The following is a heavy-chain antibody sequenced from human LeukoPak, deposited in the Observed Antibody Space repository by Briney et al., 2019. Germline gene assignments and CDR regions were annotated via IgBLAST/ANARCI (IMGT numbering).Heavy chain of an antibody. CDR3: ARGLFGVFDY. V-gene: IGHV4-59*01. J-gene: IGHJ4*02. CDR2: IYYSGST. Sequence: SETLSLTCTVSGGSISSYYWSWIRQPPGKRLEWIGYIYYSGSTNYNPSLKSRVTISVDTSKNQFSLKLSSVAAADTAVYYCARGLFGVFDYWGQGTLVTVSS. D-gene: IGHD3-3*01. CDR1: GGSISSYY.